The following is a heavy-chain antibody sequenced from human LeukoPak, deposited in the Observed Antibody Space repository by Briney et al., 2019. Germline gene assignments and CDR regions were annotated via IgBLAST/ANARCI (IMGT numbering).Heavy chain of an antibody. CDR3: ARVGNGRSWDY. CDR2: INSDGTTT. J-gene: IGHJ4*02. CDR1: GFTFSKFW. Sequence: GGSLRLSCAASGFTFSKFWMHWVRQAPGKGLVWVSRINSDGTTTTYADSVKGRFTISRDNAKNTLYLQMNSLRDDDTAVYYCARVGNGRSWDYWGQGTLVSVSS. V-gene: IGHV3-74*01. D-gene: IGHD2-15*01.